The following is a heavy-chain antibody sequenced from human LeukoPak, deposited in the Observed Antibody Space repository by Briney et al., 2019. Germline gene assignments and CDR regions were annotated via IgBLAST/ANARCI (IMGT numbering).Heavy chain of an antibody. J-gene: IGHJ6*03. V-gene: IGHV3-7*01. CDR2: INQDGSAK. CDR1: GFTFSGSW. Sequence: GGSLRLSCAASGFTFSGSWMSWVRQAPGKGLEWVANINQDGSAKNYLDSVKGRFTISIDRGKNSLYLQMNSLRAEDTAVYYCAKDLDFWSGFFDYMDVWGKGTTVTVSS. D-gene: IGHD3-3*01. CDR3: AKDLDFWSGFFDYMDV.